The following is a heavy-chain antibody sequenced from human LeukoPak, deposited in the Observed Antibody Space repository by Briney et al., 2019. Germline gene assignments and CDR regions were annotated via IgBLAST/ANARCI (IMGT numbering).Heavy chain of an antibody. CDR1: GFTFSSYA. V-gene: IGHV3-23*01. Sequence: QAGGSLRRYCAASGFTFSSYAMSWVRQAPGKGLEWVSAISGSGGSTYYADSVKGRFTISRDNSKNTLYLQMNSLRAEDTAVYYCAKARRTVTTPQYWGQGTLVTVSS. CDR2: ISGSGGST. CDR3: AKARRTVTTPQY. D-gene: IGHD4-11*01. J-gene: IGHJ4*02.